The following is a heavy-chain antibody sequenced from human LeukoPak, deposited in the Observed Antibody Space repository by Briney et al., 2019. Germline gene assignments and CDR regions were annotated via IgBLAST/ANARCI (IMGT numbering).Heavy chain of an antibody. CDR1: GGSISSYY. CDR3: ARGPYDILTGPAPFDY. J-gene: IGHJ4*02. V-gene: IGHV4-59*01. CDR2: IYYSGST. Sequence: PSETLSLTCTVSGGSISSYYWSWIRQPPGKGLEWIGYIYYSGSTNYNPSLKSRVTISVDTSKNQFSLKLSSVTAADTAVYHCARGPYDILTGPAPFDYWGQGTLVTVSS. D-gene: IGHD3-9*01.